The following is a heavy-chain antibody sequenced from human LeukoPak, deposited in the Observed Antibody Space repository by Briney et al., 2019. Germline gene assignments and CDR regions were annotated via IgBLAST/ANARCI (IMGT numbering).Heavy chain of an antibody. CDR2: IIPIFGTA. CDR3: ARGNCSSTSCYGYWFDP. V-gene: IGHV1-69*01. J-gene: IGHJ5*02. CDR1: GGTFSSYA. D-gene: IGHD2-2*01. Sequence: SVKVSCKASGGTFSSYAISWVRQAPGQGLEWMGGIIPIFGTANYAQKFQGRVTITADESTSTAYMELSSLRSEDTAVYYCARGNCSSTSCYGYWFDPWGQGTLVTVSS.